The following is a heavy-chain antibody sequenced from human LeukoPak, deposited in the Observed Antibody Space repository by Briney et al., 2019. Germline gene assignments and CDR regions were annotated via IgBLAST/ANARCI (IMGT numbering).Heavy chain of an antibody. D-gene: IGHD4-17*01. CDR1: GFTFSSYK. CDR3: ARWVTTGIGAFDI. J-gene: IGHJ3*02. V-gene: IGHV3-48*03. Sequence: PGGSLRLSCAASGFTFSSYKMNWVRQAPGKGLEWVSYISSGSTIYYADSVKGRFTISRDNAKNSLYLQMNSLRAEDTAVYYCARWVTTGIGAFDIWGQGTMVTVSS. CDR2: ISSGSTI.